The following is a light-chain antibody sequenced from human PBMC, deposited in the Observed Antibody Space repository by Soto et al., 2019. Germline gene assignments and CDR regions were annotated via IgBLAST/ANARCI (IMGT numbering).Light chain of an antibody. CDR2: DAS. Sequence: EIVLTQSPATLSLSPGERATLSCRASQSVSSYLAWYQQKPGQAPRLLIYDASNRATGIPARFSGSGSGTDFTLTISSLEPEDFAAYYCQQLWTFGQGTKVEIK. J-gene: IGKJ1*01. CDR1: QSVSSY. V-gene: IGKV3-11*01. CDR3: QQLWT.